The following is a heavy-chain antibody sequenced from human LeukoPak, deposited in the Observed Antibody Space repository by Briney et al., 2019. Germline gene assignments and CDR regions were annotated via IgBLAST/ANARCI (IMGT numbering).Heavy chain of an antibody. J-gene: IGHJ4*02. V-gene: IGHV3-33*02. D-gene: IGHD1-26*01. CDR1: GFTFSSNG. Sequence: PGGSLRLSCAASGFTFSSNGMHWVRQAPGKGLEWVAVIYYDGNTQYYADSAKGRCTISRDNFKNTLFLQMNSLRADDTAVYYCARWGAGRTSDYWGQGTLVTVSS. CDR2: IYYDGNTQ. CDR3: ARWGAGRTSDY.